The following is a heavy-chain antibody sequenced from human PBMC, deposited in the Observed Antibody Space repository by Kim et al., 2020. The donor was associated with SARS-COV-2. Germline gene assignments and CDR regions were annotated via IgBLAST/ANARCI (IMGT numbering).Heavy chain of an antibody. V-gene: IGHV4-39*01. CDR1: GGSISSSSYY. D-gene: IGHD6-19*01. J-gene: IGHJ6*02. CDR3: ARQYSSGWYGGGYYYYYGMDV. Sequence: SETLSLTCTVSGGSISSSSYYWGWIRQPPGKGLEWIGSIYYSGSTYYNPSLKSRVTISVDTSKNQFSLKLSSVTAADTAVYYCARQYSSGWYGGGYYYYYGMDVWGQGTTVTVSS. CDR2: IYYSGST.